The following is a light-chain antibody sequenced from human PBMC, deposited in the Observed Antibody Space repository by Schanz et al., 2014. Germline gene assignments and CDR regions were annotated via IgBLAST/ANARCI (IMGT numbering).Light chain of an antibody. CDR1: QSVTSN. V-gene: IGKV3-20*01. Sequence: EIVMTQSPATLSVSPGERATLSCRASQSVTSNLAWYQQKPGQPPRLLVYGASSRATGIPDRFSGSGSGIDFTLTIRRVEREDLAVYYCQHYGSSGYTFGQGTKLEIK. CDR2: GAS. J-gene: IGKJ2*01. CDR3: QHYGSSGYT.